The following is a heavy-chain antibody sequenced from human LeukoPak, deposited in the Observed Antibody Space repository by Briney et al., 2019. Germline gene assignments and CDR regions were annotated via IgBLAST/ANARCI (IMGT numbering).Heavy chain of an antibody. J-gene: IGHJ6*02. Sequence: GSSLRLSCAASGFLLSNHWMTWVRQAPGKGPGWVANMNKDGSEKYYVDSVKGRFTISRDTAKDSLYLQMNNLRAEDTALYYCARNNDMDVWGQGATVIVSS. V-gene: IGHV3-7*03. CDR2: MNKDGSEK. CDR3: ARNNDMDV. D-gene: IGHD1/OR15-1a*01. CDR1: GFLLSNHW.